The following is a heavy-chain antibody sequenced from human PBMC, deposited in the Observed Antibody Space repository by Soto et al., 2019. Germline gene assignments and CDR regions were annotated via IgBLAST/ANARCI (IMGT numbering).Heavy chain of an antibody. Sequence: GGSLRLSCAVSGFTFSSYGMQWVRQAPGKGLEWVAIISYDVSNKYYADSVKGRFTISRDNSKNTLYLQMNSLRAEDTAVYYCAKEIGAIFRYYGMDVWGQGTTVTVSS. CDR3: AKEIGAIFRYYGMDV. J-gene: IGHJ6*02. D-gene: IGHD3-3*01. CDR2: ISYDVSNK. CDR1: GFTFSSYG. V-gene: IGHV3-30*18.